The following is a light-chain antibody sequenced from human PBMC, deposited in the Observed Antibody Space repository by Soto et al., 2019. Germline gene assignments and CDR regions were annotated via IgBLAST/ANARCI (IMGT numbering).Light chain of an antibody. J-gene: IGKJ4*01. CDR3: QQYGSSPLT. V-gene: IGKV3-20*01. CDR1: QSVSNNY. Sequence: EIVLTQSPGTLSLSPGERATLSCRASQSVSNNYLAWYQQKPGKAPRLLIYGASRRATGIPDRFSGSGSGTDFTLTISRLEPEDFAVYSWQQYGSSPLTFGGGTKVEIK. CDR2: GAS.